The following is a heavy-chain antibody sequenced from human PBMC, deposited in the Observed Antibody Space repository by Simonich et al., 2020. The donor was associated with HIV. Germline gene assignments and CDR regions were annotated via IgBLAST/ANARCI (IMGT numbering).Heavy chain of an antibody. J-gene: IGHJ3*02. D-gene: IGHD3-9*01. Sequence: EYGGGLVQPGGSLRLSCAASGFTFSSYWMHWVRQAPGKGLVWVSRINSDGSSTSYADSVKGRFTISRDNAKNTLYLQMNSLRAEDTAVYYCAREPTNYDILTGYYPDAFDIWGQGTMVTVSS. CDR2: INSDGSST. V-gene: IGHV3-74*01. CDR1: GFTFSSYW. CDR3: AREPTNYDILTGYYPDAFDI.